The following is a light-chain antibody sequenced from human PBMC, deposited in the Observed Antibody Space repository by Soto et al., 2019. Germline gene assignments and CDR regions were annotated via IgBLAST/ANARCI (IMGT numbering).Light chain of an antibody. J-gene: IGKJ5*01. CDR3: QQYDNLPT. CDR2: DAS. Sequence: DIQTTQSPTSLFATVGDRVTITCQASQDISNYLNWYQQKPGKAPKLLIYDASNLETGVPSRFSGSGSGTDFTFTISSLQPEDIATYYCQQYDNLPTFGQGTRLEIK. CDR1: QDISNY. V-gene: IGKV1-33*01.